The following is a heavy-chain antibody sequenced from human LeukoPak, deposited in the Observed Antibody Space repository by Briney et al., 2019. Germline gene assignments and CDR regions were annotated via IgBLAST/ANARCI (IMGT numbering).Heavy chain of an antibody. D-gene: IGHD3-10*01. Sequence: GESLKISCKGSGYSFTSYWIGWVRQMPGKGLEWMGIIYPGDSDTRHSPSFQGQVTISADKSISTAYLQWSSLKASDTAMYYCARRRGTMVRGVIGDWFDPWGQGTLVTVSS. CDR2: IYPGDSDT. CDR1: GYSFTSYW. J-gene: IGHJ5*02. V-gene: IGHV5-51*01. CDR3: ARRRGTMVRGVIGDWFDP.